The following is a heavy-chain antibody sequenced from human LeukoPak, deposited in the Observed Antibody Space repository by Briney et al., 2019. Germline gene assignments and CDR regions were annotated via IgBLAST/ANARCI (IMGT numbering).Heavy chain of an antibody. CDR2: ISNSGRNT. Sequence: PGGSLRLSCSASGFTFRSYAMAWVRQAPGTGLGWVSAISNSGRNTYYADSVMGRFTISRDNSKNTLYPQMNSLRIEDTAVYYCANSQEVSAVPADSWGQGTLVTVSS. CDR1: GFTFRSYA. D-gene: IGHD6-19*01. V-gene: IGHV3-23*01. J-gene: IGHJ4*02. CDR3: ANSQEVSAVPADS.